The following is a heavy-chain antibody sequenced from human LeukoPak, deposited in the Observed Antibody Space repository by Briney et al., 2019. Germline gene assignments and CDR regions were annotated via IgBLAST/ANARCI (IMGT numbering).Heavy chain of an antibody. Sequence: SETLSLTCTVSGGSISSYYWSWIRQPPGKGLEWIGYIYYSGSTNYNPSLKSRVTISVDTSKNQFSLKLSSVTAADTAVYYCARDSNHVPAAIDYYYYMDVWGKGTTVTVSS. D-gene: IGHD2-2*01. J-gene: IGHJ6*03. CDR2: IYYSGST. V-gene: IGHV4-59*12. CDR3: ARDSNHVPAAIDYYYYMDV. CDR1: GGSISSYY.